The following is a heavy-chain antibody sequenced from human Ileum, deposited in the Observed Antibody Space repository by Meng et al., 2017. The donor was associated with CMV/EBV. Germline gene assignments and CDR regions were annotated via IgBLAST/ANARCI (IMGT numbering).Heavy chain of an antibody. Sequence: GESLKISCAASGFSFSVYSMNWLRQAPGKGLEWVSAISGSGGSTYYADSVKGRFTISRDNSKNTLYLQMNSLRAEDTAVYYCAKPLVGATNYFDYWGQGTLVTVSS. CDR1: GFSFSVYS. D-gene: IGHD1-26*01. J-gene: IGHJ4*02. V-gene: IGHV3-23*01. CDR3: AKPLVGATNYFDY. CDR2: ISGSGGST.